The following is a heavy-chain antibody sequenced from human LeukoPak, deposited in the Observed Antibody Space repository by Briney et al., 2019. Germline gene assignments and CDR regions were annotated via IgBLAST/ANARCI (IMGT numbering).Heavy chain of an antibody. D-gene: IGHD2-15*01. J-gene: IGHJ4*02. CDR3: AREAARVVAAHFDY. CDR2: MNPNSGNT. V-gene: IGHV1-8*01. Sequence: ASVKVSCKASGYTFTSYDINWVRQATGQGLEWMGWMNPNSGNTGYAQKFQGRVTMTRNTSISTAYMELSSLRSEDTAVYYCAREAARVVAAHFDYWGQGTLVTVSS. CDR1: GYTFTSYD.